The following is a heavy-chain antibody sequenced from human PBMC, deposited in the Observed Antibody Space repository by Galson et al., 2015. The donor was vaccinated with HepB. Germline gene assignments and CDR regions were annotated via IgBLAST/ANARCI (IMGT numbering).Heavy chain of an antibody. D-gene: IGHD1-1*01. CDR1: GFTFSDFA. J-gene: IGHJ5*02. CDR3: AKWRLSERWFDP. CDR2: CGSGNIK. V-gene: IGHV3-23*01. Sequence: SLRLSCAASGFTFSDFAMVWVRQAPGVGLEWVSTCGSGNIKYYADSVKGRFTISRDHSRNTLYLQMNSLRAEDTAVYYCAKWRLSERWFDPWGQGTLVTVSS.